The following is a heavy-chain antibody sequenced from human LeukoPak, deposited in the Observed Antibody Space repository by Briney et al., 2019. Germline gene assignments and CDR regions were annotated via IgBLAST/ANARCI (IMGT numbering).Heavy chain of an antibody. D-gene: IGHD6-6*01. CDR3: ARGYGYSSSSGPHDY. CDR1: GGSFSGYY. J-gene: IGHJ4*02. Sequence: SETLSLTCAVYGGSFSGYYWSWIRQPPGKGLEWIGEINHSGSTNYNPSLKSRVTISVDTSKNQFSLKLSSVTAADTAVYYCARGYGYSSSSGPHDYWGQGTLVTVPS. CDR2: INHSGST. V-gene: IGHV4-34*01.